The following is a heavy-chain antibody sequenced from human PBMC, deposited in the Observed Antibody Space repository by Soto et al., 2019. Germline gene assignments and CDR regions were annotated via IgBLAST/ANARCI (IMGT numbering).Heavy chain of an antibody. CDR1: GGSISSYY. J-gene: IGHJ3*02. V-gene: IGHV4-59*08. Sequence: PSETLSLTCTVSGGSISSYYWSWIRQPPGKGLEWIGYIYYSGSTNYNPSLKSRVTISVDTSKNQFSLKLSSVTAADTAVYYCARRLPAAMGDAFDIWGQGTMVTVSS. D-gene: IGHD2-2*01. CDR3: ARRLPAAMGDAFDI. CDR2: IYYSGST.